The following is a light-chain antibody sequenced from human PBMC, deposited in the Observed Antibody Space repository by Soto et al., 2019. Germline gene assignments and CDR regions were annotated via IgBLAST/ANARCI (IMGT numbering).Light chain of an antibody. Sequence: EIVLTQSPATLSLSPGERATLSCRASQSVSSYLAWYQQKPGQAPRLLIYDASSRATGIPARFSGSGSGTEFTLTISSLEPEDFAVYYCQQRSNWPLTLGGGTKVEIK. CDR2: DAS. J-gene: IGKJ4*01. V-gene: IGKV3-11*01. CDR3: QQRSNWPLT. CDR1: QSVSSY.